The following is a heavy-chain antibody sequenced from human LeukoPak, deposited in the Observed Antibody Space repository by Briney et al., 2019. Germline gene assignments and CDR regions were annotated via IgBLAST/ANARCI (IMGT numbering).Heavy chain of an antibody. Sequence: GRSLRLSCAASGFTFSSYGMHWVRQAPGKGLEWVAVISYDGSNKYYADSVKGRFAISRDNSKNTLYLQMTSLSAEDTAVYYALAGYYYYYMDVWGKGTTVTVSS. V-gene: IGHV3-30*03. CDR2: ISYDGSNK. CDR1: GFTFSSYG. J-gene: IGHJ6*03. CDR3: LAGYYYYYMDV. D-gene: IGHD6-13*01.